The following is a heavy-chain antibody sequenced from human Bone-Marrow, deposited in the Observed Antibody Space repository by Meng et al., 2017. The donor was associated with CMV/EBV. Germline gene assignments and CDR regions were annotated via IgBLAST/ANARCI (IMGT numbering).Heavy chain of an antibody. CDR1: GFTFSSNG. CDR3: ARTLNYDFWSGYSYYFDY. CDR2: IRYDGSNK. J-gene: IGHJ4*02. V-gene: IGHV3-30*02. Sequence: GGSLRFSCAAPGFTFSSNGMHWVRQAPGKGLEWVAFIRYDGSNKYYADSVKGRFTISRYNSKNTLYLQMNSLRAEDTVVYYCARTLNYDFWSGYSYYFDYWGQGTLVTVSS. D-gene: IGHD3-3*01.